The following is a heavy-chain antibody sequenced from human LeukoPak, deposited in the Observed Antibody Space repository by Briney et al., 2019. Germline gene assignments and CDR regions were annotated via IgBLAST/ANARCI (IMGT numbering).Heavy chain of an antibody. V-gene: IGHV3-21*01. Sequence: PGGSLRLSCAASGFTFSSYSMNWVRQAPGKGLEWVSSISSFSRYIYYADSVKGRFTISRDSARNSLYLQMNSLRVEDTAVYYCARTRAGIQAGFDYWGQGTLVTVSS. D-gene: IGHD1-1*01. CDR1: GFTFSSYS. CDR2: ISSFSRYI. J-gene: IGHJ4*02. CDR3: ARTRAGIQAGFDY.